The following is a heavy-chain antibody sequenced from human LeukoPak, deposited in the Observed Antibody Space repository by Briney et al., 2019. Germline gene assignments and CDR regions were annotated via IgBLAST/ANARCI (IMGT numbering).Heavy chain of an antibody. V-gene: IGHV3-11*05. Sequence: PGGSLRLSCAASGFTFSDNYMSWIRQAPGKGLEWISYISGSSSTYTNYADSVKGRFTISRDNAKNSLYLQMNSLRAEDTAVYYCAREYYSDSSGSDYWGQGTLVTVSS. CDR2: ISGSSSTYT. D-gene: IGHD3-22*01. CDR3: AREYYSDSSGSDY. J-gene: IGHJ4*02. CDR1: GFTFSDNY.